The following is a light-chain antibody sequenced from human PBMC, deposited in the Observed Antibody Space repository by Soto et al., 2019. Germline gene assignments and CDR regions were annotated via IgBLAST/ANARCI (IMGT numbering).Light chain of an antibody. CDR1: SSDVGSYNL. J-gene: IGLJ2*01. CDR3: CSYAGSSTFRV. V-gene: IGLV2-23*03. CDR2: EGS. Sequence: QSALTQPASVSGSPGQSITISCTGTSSDVGSYNLVSWYQQHPGKAHKLMIYEGSKRPSGVSNGFSGSKSGNTASLTISGLQAEYEADYYCCSYAGSSTFRVFGGGTKLTVL.